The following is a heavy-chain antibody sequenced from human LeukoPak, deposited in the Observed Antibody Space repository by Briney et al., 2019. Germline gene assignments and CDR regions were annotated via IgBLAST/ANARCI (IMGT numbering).Heavy chain of an antibody. CDR3: ARGIAEDIVASTYYYYYYGMDV. J-gene: IGHJ6*02. CDR1: GYTFTGYY. CDR2: INPNSGGT. V-gene: IGHV1-2*02. D-gene: IGHD5-12*01. Sequence: ASVKVSCKASGYTFTGYYMHWVRQAPGQGLEWMGWINPNSGGTNYAQKFQGRVTMTRDTSISTAYMELSRLRSDDTAVYYCARGIAEDIVASTYYYYYYGMDVWGQGTTVTASS.